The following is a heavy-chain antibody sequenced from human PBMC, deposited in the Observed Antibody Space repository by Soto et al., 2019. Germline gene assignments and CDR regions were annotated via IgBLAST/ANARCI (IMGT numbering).Heavy chain of an antibody. CDR1: GYTFSDFY. CDR3: ARDLRASFDY. Sequence: GDSGKVAGKTSGYTFSDFYISWVRDAPGQGLEWLGWINPNSGDTHYGQHFQGRVTLMEDTSINTTYMQLSSLAPGDTAMYYCARDLRASFDYWGQGTLAT. J-gene: IGHJ4*02. CDR2: INPNSGDT. V-gene: IGHV1-2*02.